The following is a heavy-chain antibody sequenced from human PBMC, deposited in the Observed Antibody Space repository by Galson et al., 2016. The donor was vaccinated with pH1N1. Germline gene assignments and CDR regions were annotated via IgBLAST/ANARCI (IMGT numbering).Heavy chain of an antibody. Sequence: SVKVSCKASGYTFTNYYVHWVRQAPGQGLEWMGIINPSGGSARFAQKFQGRVTMTRDTSTNTVYMELSSLKSDDTAVYYCARAVQNCSGGSCYSFDRWGQGTLVIVSS. CDR2: INPSGGSA. CDR1: GYTFTNYY. V-gene: IGHV1-46*01. D-gene: IGHD2-15*01. CDR3: ARAVQNCSGGSCYSFDR. J-gene: IGHJ5*02.